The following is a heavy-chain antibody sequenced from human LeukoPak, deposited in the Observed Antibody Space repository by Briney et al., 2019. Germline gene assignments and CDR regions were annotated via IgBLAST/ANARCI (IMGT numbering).Heavy chain of an antibody. CDR2: ISYDGSNK. CDR1: GFTFSSYP. V-gene: IGHV3-30-3*01. CDR3: ARDRNYVWGSYFHHPRLY. D-gene: IGHD3-16*01. J-gene: IGHJ4*02. Sequence: QPGGSLRLSCAASGFTFSSYPMHWVRQAPGKGLEWVAVISYDGSNKYYVDSVKGRFTISRDNAKNSLYLQMNSLRAEDTAVYYCARDRNYVWGSYFHHPRLYWGQGTLVTVSS.